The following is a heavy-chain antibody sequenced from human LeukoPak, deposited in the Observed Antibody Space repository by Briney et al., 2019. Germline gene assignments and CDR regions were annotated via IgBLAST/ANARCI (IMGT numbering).Heavy chain of an antibody. J-gene: IGHJ6*03. D-gene: IGHD3-16*01. Sequence: SETLSLTCTVSGGSISSSSYYWGWIRQPPGKGLEWIGNIFYSGSTNYNPSLKSRVTISVDTSKNQFSLKLTSVTAADTAVYYCARETSQKGAHYMDVWGKGTTVTISS. V-gene: IGHV4-39*07. CDR2: IFYSGST. CDR3: ARETSQKGAHYMDV. CDR1: GGSISSSSYY.